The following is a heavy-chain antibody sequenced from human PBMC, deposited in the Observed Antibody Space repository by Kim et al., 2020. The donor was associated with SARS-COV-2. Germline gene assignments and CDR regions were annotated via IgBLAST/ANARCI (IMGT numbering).Heavy chain of an antibody. V-gene: IGHV3-53*01. J-gene: IGHJ4*02. CDR3: ARDSDY. CDR2: SSNDRT. Sequence: SSNDRTYYPNSVKGRFTISRDNSKNTLHLQMNSLRAEDTAVYYCARDSDYWGQGTLVTVSS.